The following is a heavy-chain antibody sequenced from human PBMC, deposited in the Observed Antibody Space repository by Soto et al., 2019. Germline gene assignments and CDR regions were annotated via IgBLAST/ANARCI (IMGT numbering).Heavy chain of an antibody. CDR3: ARVISSRVEYFDY. CDR1: GDSISGSQW. J-gene: IGHJ4*02. Sequence: QVQLQESGPGLVKPSETLSLTCAVSGDSISGSQWWSWVRLPPGKGLEWIGEISHTGTTNYNPSLKSRVTMSVDKPKNQLSLNLTSVTAADTAVYYCARVISSRVEYFDYWGQGTVVTVSP. CDR2: ISHTGTT. D-gene: IGHD2-2*01. V-gene: IGHV4-4*02.